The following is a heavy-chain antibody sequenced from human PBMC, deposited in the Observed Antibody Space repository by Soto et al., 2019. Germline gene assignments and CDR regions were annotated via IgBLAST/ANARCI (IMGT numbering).Heavy chain of an antibody. V-gene: IGHV4-59*01. D-gene: IGHD1-26*01. Sequence: SETLSLTCTVSGGSISSYYWSWIRQPPGKGLEWIGYIYYSGSTNYNPSLKSRVTISVDTSKNQFSLKLSSVTAADTAVYYCGRDRRPQLRGGSYYYFDYWGQGTLVTVSS. J-gene: IGHJ4*02. CDR3: GRDRRPQLRGGSYYYFDY. CDR1: GGSISSYY. CDR2: IYYSGST.